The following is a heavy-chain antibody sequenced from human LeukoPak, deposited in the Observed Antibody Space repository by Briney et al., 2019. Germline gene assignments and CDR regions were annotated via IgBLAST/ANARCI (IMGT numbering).Heavy chain of an antibody. V-gene: IGHV3-74*01. J-gene: IGHJ4*02. CDR2: INSDGSGT. CDR1: GFTFSSYW. D-gene: IGHD2-2*01. Sequence: GGSLRLSCAASGFTFSSYWMHWVRQAPGKGLVWVSRINSDGSGTSYADSVKGRFTISRDNAKNTLYLQMNSLRAEDTAVYYCARGYCSSTSCLTPFDYWGQGTLVTVSS. CDR3: ARGYCSSTSCLTPFDY.